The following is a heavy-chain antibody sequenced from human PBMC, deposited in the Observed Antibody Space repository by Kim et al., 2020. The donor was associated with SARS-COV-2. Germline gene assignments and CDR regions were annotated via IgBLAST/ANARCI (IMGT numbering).Heavy chain of an antibody. J-gene: IGHJ4*02. Sequence: GGSLRLSCAASGFTFSSYEMNWVRQAPGKGLEWVSYISSSGSTIYYADSVKGRFTISRDNAKNSLYLQMNSLRAEDTAVYYCAREMASFDYWGQGTLVTVSS. CDR1: GFTFSSYE. CDR2: ISSSGSTI. CDR3: AREMASFDY. V-gene: IGHV3-48*03. D-gene: IGHD5-12*01.